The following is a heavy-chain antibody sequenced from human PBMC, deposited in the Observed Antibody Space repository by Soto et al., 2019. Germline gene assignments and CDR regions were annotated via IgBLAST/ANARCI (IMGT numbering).Heavy chain of an antibody. CDR1: GFTFGDYA. CDR2: IRSKAYGGTT. Sequence: PGGSLRLSCTASGFTFGDYAMSWFRQAPGKGLEWVGFIRSKAYGGTTEYAASVKGRFTISRDDSKSIAYLQMNSLKTEDTAVYYCTREYQLLFYYGMDGWGQGTTVTVSS. D-gene: IGHD2-2*01. CDR3: TREYQLLFYYGMDG. V-gene: IGHV3-49*03. J-gene: IGHJ6*02.